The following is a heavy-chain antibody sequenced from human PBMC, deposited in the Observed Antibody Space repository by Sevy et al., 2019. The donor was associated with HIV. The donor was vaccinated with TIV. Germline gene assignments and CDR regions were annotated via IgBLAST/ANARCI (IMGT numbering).Heavy chain of an antibody. CDR2: IYYSGHI. Sequence: SETLSLTCTVSGGSITSLYWNWIRQPPGKGLEWIANIYYSGHINYNPSLKSRVTLSLDTSKNQFSLRLSSVTAADTAMYYCAGENAWGRGYSRGQGTLVTVSS. CDR1: GGSITSLY. V-gene: IGHV4-59*08. D-gene: IGHD1-26*01. J-gene: IGHJ5*01. CDR3: AGENAWGRGYS.